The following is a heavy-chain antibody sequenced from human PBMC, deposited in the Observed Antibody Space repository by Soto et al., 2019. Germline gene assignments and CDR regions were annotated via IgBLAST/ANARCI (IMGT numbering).Heavy chain of an antibody. J-gene: IGHJ6*02. CDR2: IRSKVYGGTT. V-gene: IGHV3-49*04. Sequence: PGGSLRLSCTTSGFTFGDHAMSWVRQAPGKGLEWLGFIRSKVYGGTTEYAASLKGRFTISRDDSKSIAYLQMNSLTTEDTAVYFCTRDVITMLEVVTQYYAMDVWGQGTTVTVSS. D-gene: IGHD3-10*02. CDR1: GFTFGDHA. CDR3: TRDVITMLEVVTQYYAMDV.